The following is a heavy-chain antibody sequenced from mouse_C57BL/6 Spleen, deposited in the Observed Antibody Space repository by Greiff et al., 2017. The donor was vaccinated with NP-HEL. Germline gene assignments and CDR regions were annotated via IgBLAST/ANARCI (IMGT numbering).Heavy chain of an antibody. CDR2: IDPETGGT. V-gene: IGHV1-15*01. D-gene: IGHD1-1*01. CDR3: TRGYYGSKGDY. Sequence: VQLQQSGAELVRPGASVTLSCKASGYTFTDYEMHWVKQTPVHGLEWIGAIDPETGGTAYNQKFKGKAILTADKSSSTAYMELRSLTSKDSAVYYCTRGYYGSKGDYWGQGTTLTVSS. CDR1: GYTFTDYE. J-gene: IGHJ2*01.